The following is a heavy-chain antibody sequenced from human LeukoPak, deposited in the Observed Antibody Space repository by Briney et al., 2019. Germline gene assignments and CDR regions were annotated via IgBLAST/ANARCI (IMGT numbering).Heavy chain of an antibody. V-gene: IGHV3-21*01. D-gene: IGHD3-10*01. J-gene: IGHJ4*02. CDR1: GFTFSSYA. Sequence: KPGGSLRLSCSASGFTFSSYAMHWVRQAPGKGLEWVSSISSSSSYIYYADSVKGRFTISRDNAKNSLYLQMNSLRAEDTAVYYCARDMVTMVRGVTPLDYWGQGTLVTVSS. CDR3: ARDMVTMVRGVTPLDY. CDR2: ISSSSSYI.